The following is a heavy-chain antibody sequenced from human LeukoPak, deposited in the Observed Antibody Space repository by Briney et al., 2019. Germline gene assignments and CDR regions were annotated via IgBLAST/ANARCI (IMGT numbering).Heavy chain of an antibody. V-gene: IGHV1-18*01. CDR2: ISPYNVNS. D-gene: IGHD6-19*01. CDR3: ATRLGCSSGWSDAFDI. Sequence: ASVKVSCKGSGYTFSNYGITWVRQAPGQGLEWMGWISPYNVNSNYAPKLQGRVTMTTDTSTSTAYMELRSLRSDDTAVYYCATRLGCSSGWSDAFDIWGQGTMVTVSS. CDR1: GYTFSNYG. J-gene: IGHJ3*02.